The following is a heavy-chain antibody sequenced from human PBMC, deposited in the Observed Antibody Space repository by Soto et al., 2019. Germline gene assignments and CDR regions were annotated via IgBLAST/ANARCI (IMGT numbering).Heavy chain of an antibody. CDR1: GGTFSSYA. CDR3: AAPRTDGYKVPDPSTYYYYGLDV. CDR2: IIPIFGTA. V-gene: IGHV1-69*06. J-gene: IGHJ6*02. D-gene: IGHD5-12*01. Sequence: ASVKVSCKASGGTFSSYAISWVRQAPGQGLEWMGGIIPIFGTANYAQKFQGRVTITADRSTSTAYLELNSLRSEDTAVYYCAAPRTDGYKVPDPSTYYYYGLDVWGQGTTVTVSS.